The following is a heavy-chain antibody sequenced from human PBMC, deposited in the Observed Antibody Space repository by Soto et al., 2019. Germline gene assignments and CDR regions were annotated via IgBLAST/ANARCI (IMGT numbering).Heavy chain of an antibody. CDR2: IYYSGST. CDR3: AGYGRGRRGYSGYDLQLFDY. CDR1: GGSISSYY. D-gene: IGHD5-12*01. J-gene: IGHJ4*02. V-gene: IGHV4-59*01. Sequence: PSETLSLTCTVSGGSISSYYWSWIRQPPGKGLEWIGYIYYSGSTNYNPSLKSRVTISVDTSKNQFSLKLSSVTAADTAVYYCAGYGRGRRGYSGYDLQLFDYWGQGTLVTVSS.